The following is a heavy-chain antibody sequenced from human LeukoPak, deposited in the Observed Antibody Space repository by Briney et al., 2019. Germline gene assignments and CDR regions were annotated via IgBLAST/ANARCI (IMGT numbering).Heavy chain of an antibody. V-gene: IGHV5-51*01. CDR2: IYPGDSDT. D-gene: IGHD6-19*01. J-gene: IGHJ4*02. CDR3: ARRVLSLAVADNYFDY. CDR1: GYSFTSYW. Sequence: GESLKISCKGFGYSFTSYWIGWVRQMPGKGLEWMGIIYPGDSDTRYSPSFQGQVTISADKSISTAYLQWSSLKASDTAMYYCARRVLSLAVADNYFDYWGQGTLVTVSS.